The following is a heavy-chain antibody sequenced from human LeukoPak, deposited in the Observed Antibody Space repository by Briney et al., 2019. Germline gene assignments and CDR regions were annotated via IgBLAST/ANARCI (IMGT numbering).Heavy chain of an antibody. V-gene: IGHV3-48*03. Sequence: GGSLRVSCVASGFNFSYYDMYWVRQAPGKGLEWLSYISSFGNIIYSADSLEGRFTLSRDNAKNSLYLQMHSLRVEDTAVCYCARAFCSGGHCYQGAFDYWGQGTLVTVSS. D-gene: IGHD2-21*02. CDR3: ARAFCSGGHCYQGAFDY. CDR2: ISSFGNII. J-gene: IGHJ4*02. CDR1: GFNFSYYD.